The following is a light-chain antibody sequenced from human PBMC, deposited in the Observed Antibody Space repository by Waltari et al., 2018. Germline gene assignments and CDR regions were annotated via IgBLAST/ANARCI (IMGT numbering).Light chain of an antibody. V-gene: IGLV3-1*01. Sequence: SFELTQQPSLSVSPGQTATITCSGDNLGDQHASGYQQKPGQSPVLVIYQSNKRPSGSPERCSGSHAGSTSTLTISGTLAMDEVDYYCQAWDSTAGVFGGGTKLTVL. J-gene: IGLJ3*02. CDR3: QAWDSTAGV. CDR2: QSN. CDR1: NLGDQH.